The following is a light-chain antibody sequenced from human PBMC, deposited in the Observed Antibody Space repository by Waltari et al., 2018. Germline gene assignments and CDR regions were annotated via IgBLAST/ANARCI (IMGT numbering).Light chain of an antibody. CDR3: QHGHTWPLS. CDR1: QSISSH. CDR2: DAS. J-gene: IGKJ4*01. Sequence: EIVLTQSPATLSLSPGERATLSCWASQSISSHIAWYQHQPGQAPRLLVYDASNRATGIPARFSGSGSGTYFTLTIGSLEPEDFAVYYCQHGHTWPLSFGGGTKVEI. V-gene: IGKV3-11*01.